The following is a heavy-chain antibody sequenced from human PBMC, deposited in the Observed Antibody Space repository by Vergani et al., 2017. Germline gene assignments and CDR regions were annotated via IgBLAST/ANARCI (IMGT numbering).Heavy chain of an antibody. CDR2: IHPADSDT. CDR3: ARLYGRDSSGSKYFDY. V-gene: IGHV5-51*01. Sequence: EVQLVQSGAEVKKPGESLKISCQISGYSFTNYWIGWVRQMPGNGLEWMGIIHPADSDTRYSPSFQGQVTISVDKSTSTAYLQRSSLRASDSAMYYCARLYGRDSSGSKYFDYWGQGTLVTVSS. J-gene: IGHJ4*02. CDR1: GYSFTNYW. D-gene: IGHD3-22*01.